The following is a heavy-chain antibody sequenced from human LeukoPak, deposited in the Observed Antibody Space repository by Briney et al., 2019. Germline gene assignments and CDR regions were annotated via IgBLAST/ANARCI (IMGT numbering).Heavy chain of an antibody. CDR1: GGTFSSYA. J-gene: IGHJ4*02. CDR2: IIPIFGTA. Sequence: ASVKVSCKASGGTFSSYAISWVRQAPGQGLEWMGGIIPIFGTANYAQKFQGRVTITADESTSTAYMELSSLRSEDTAVYYCARAGASSGWYGGIRYWGQGTLVTVSS. V-gene: IGHV1-69*13. D-gene: IGHD6-19*01. CDR3: ARAGASSGWYGGIRY.